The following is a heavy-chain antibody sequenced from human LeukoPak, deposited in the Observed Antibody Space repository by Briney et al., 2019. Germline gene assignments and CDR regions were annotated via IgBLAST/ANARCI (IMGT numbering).Heavy chain of an antibody. Sequence: SETLSLTCTVSGGSITSYHWSWIRQPPGKGLEWIGYISYSGSTNYNPSLKSRVTISLDTSKNQFSLELSSVTAADTAVYYCASGGYCGSTSCYPNWFDPWGQGTLVTVSS. CDR3: ASGGYCGSTSCYPNWFDP. CDR1: GGSITSYH. V-gene: IGHV4-59*01. J-gene: IGHJ5*02. D-gene: IGHD2-2*01. CDR2: ISYSGST.